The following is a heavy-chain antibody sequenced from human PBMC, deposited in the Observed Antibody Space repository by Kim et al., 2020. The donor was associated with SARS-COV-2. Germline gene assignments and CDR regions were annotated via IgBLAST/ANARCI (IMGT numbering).Heavy chain of an antibody. D-gene: IGHD3-22*01. CDR1: GYTFTSYG. V-gene: IGHV1-18*01. J-gene: IGHJ6*02. CDR2: ISAYNGNT. CDR3: ARDDYYDSSGYQLIGYYYGMDV. Sequence: ASVKVSCKASGYTFTSYGISWVRQAPGQGLEWMGWISAYNGNTNYAQKLQGRVTMTTDTSTSTAYMELRSLRSDDTAVYYCARDDYYDSSGYQLIGYYYGMDVWGQGTTVTVSS.